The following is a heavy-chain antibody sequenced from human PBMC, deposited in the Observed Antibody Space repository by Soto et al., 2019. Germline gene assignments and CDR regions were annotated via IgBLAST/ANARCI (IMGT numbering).Heavy chain of an antibody. CDR3: ARGPGYCTNGVCYTLDFPEDY. V-gene: IGHV1-8*01. CDR1: GYTFTSYD. Sequence: ASVKVSCKASGYTFTSYDINWVRQATGQGLEWMGWMNPNSGNTGYAQKFQGRVTMTRNTSISTAYMELSSLRSEDTAVYCCARGPGYCTNGVCYTLDFPEDYWGQGTLVTVYS. J-gene: IGHJ4*02. D-gene: IGHD2-8*01. CDR2: MNPNSGNT.